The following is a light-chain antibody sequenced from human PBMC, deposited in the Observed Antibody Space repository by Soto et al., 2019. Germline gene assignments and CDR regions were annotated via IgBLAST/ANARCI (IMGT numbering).Light chain of an antibody. CDR1: QDISRF. V-gene: IGKV1-17*03. Sequence: DVPITQSPSAMSASVGDRVTITCRASQDISRFVAWFQQKPGKAPERLIYDTSSLQPGVPSRFSGSGSGTEFTLAISGLQPEDFATYYCLQHNSYPYTFGQGTKLEIK. CDR2: DTS. J-gene: IGKJ2*01. CDR3: LQHNSYPYT.